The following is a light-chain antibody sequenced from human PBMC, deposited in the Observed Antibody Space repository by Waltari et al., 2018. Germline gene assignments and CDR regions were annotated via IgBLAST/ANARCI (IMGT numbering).Light chain of an antibody. CDR2: DVT. Sequence: QSALTQPASVSGSPGQSITISCTGTSSDVGGYNYVSWYQQHPGKAPKVLIYDVTNPPSGVSIRFPGSKSCHTASLTLSWLPSEDEADYYCSSYTSSSPYVFGTGTKVTVL. CDR1: SSDVGGYNY. CDR3: SSYTSSSPYV. J-gene: IGLJ1*01. V-gene: IGLV2-14*03.